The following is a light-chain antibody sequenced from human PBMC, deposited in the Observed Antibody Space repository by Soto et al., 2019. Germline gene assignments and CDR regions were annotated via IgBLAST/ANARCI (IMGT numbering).Light chain of an antibody. CDR3: QQANSVPWT. J-gene: IGKJ1*01. CDR2: ATS. V-gene: IGKV1-12*01. CDR1: QRISSW. Sequence: IQMTQSPSSVSASVGDRVILTCRASQRISSWLAWYHQRPGKAPKLLIYATSTLETGVPSRFSGSGSLRDFTLTISSLQPEDLGTYFCQQANSVPWTFGQGTKVEVK.